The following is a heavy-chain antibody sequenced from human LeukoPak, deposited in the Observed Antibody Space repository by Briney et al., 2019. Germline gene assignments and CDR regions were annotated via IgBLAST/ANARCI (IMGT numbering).Heavy chain of an antibody. Sequence: GGSVRLSCAASKFTFRSYWMIGVRQARGEGLEGGANIPQDGSAKSYVHSQWGRFTICRDNPENSLSLQMNSLIGEDTAVYYCARERGIRNYLFYMSVWGKRPSVTVTS. CDR1: KFTFRSYW. D-gene: IGHD3-16*01. CDR2: IPQDGSAK. J-gene: IGHJ6*03. CDR3: ARERGIRNYLFYMSV. V-gene: IGHV3-7*01.